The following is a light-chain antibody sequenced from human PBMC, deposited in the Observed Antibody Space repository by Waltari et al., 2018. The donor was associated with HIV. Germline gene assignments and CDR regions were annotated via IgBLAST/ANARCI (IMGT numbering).Light chain of an antibody. V-gene: IGKV3-11*01. CDR2: DAS. CDR3: QQRSNWPPLT. J-gene: IGKJ4*01. Sequence: EIVLTQSPATLFLSPGERATLSCRATQSVGSSLAWYQQKPGQDPRLLIYDASSRATGIPARFSGSGSGTDFTLTISSLQPEDFAVYYCQQRSNWPPLTFGGGTKVGIK. CDR1: QSVGSS.